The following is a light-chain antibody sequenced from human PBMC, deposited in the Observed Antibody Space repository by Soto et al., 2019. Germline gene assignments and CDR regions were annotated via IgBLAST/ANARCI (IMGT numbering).Light chain of an antibody. CDR2: EVS. J-gene: IGLJ1*01. Sequence: QSVLTQPASVSGSPGQSSTISCTGTSSDVGDYNYVSWYQQHPGKAPKLMIYEVSNRPSGVSNRFSGSKSGNTASLTISGLQAEDEADYYCSSYTSSSPFVFGTGTKVTVL. V-gene: IGLV2-14*01. CDR3: SSYTSSSPFV. CDR1: SSDVGDYNY.